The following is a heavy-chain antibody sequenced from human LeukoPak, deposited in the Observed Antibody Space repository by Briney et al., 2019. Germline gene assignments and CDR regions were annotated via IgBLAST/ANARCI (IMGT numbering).Heavy chain of an antibody. J-gene: IGHJ3*02. CDR3: ASDRIEVDAFDI. V-gene: IGHV4-59*08. CDR1: GGSISGYY. D-gene: IGHD2-15*01. CDR2: IYYSGST. Sequence: SETLSLTCTVSGGSISGYYWSWIRQPPGKGLEWIGYIYYSGSTNYNPSLKSRVTISVDTSKNQFSLKLSSVTAADTAVYYCASDRIEVDAFDIWGQGTMVTVSS.